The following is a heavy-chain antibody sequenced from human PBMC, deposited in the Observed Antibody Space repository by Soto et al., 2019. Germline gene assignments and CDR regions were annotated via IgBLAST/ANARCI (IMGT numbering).Heavy chain of an antibody. CDR2: IKSRIDGGTT. J-gene: IGHJ4*01. V-gene: IGHV3-15*07. D-gene: IGHD2-8*02. CDR1: GFTISDVW. Sequence: EVQLVESGGGLVKPGGSLRLSCAASGFTISDVWLNWVRQAPGKGLEWVGRIKSRIDGGTTDFAAPVRGRFAISRDESQNTVYLEISSLQIEDTAVYYCTTDSHLSTTLVRFDFWCHGTLVTVSS. CDR3: TTDSHLSTTLVRFDF.